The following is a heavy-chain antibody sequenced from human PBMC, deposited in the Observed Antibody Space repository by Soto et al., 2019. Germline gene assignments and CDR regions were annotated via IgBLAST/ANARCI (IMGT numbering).Heavy chain of an antibody. Sequence: GGSLRLSCAASGFTFSSYSMNWVRQAPGKGLEWVSSISSSSSYIYYADSEKGRFTISRDNAKNSLYLQMNSLRAEDTAVYYCAREVLRFLEWLPDYYYMDVWGKGTTVTVSS. J-gene: IGHJ6*03. CDR1: GFTFSSYS. D-gene: IGHD3-3*01. CDR3: AREVLRFLEWLPDYYYMDV. CDR2: ISSSSSYI. V-gene: IGHV3-21*01.